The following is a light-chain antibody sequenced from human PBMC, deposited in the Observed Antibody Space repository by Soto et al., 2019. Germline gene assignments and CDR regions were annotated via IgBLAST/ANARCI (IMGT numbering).Light chain of an antibody. Sequence: EIVLTQSPGTLSLSPGERATLSCRASPSVSGSSLAWYQQKPGQAPRLLMYGASTRATDIPERFSGSGSGTDFTLIISRLETEDFAVYYCQQYASSPVTFGQGTKVEIK. CDR2: GAS. CDR1: PSVSGSS. V-gene: IGKV3-20*01. J-gene: IGKJ1*01. CDR3: QQYASSPVT.